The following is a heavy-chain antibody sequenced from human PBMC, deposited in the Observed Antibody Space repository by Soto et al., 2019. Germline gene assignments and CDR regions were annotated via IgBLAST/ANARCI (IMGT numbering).Heavy chain of an antibody. D-gene: IGHD3-10*01. Sequence: GESLKISCKGSGYSFTSYWIGWVRQMPGKGLEWMGIIYPGDSDTRYSPSFQGQVTISADKSISTAYLQWSSLKASDTAMYYCASGQYYYGSGSYLYGMDVWGPGTTVNVSS. CDR3: ASGQYYYGSGSYLYGMDV. CDR1: GYSFTSYW. CDR2: IYPGDSDT. V-gene: IGHV5-51*01. J-gene: IGHJ6*02.